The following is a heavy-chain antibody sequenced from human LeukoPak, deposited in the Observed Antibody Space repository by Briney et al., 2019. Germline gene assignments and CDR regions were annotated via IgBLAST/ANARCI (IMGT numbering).Heavy chain of an antibody. CDR3: ARDSAYYSFDY. J-gene: IGHJ4*02. D-gene: IGHD1-26*01. V-gene: IGHV3-7*05. CDR2: IKQDGSEK. Sequence: ETLSLTCAVSGGSINSGGYSWSWLRQAPGKGLEWVANIKQDGSEKYYVDSVKGRFTISRDNAKNSLYLQMNSLRAEDTAMYFCARDSAYYSFDYWGQGTLVTVSS. CDR1: GGSINSGGYS.